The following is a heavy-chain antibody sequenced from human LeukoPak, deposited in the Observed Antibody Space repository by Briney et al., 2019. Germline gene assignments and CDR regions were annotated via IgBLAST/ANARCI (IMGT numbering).Heavy chain of an antibody. J-gene: IGHJ4*02. Sequence: SETLSLTCTVSGGSISSSSYYWGWIRQPPGKGLEWIGRIHTTGSTNYNPSLKSRVTMSVDTSKNQFSLKLSSVTAADTAVYYCARDSYYYDSSGYRGFDYWGQGTLVTVSS. V-gene: IGHV4-39*07. CDR2: IHTTGST. CDR3: ARDSYYYDSSGYRGFDY. CDR1: GGSISSSSYY. D-gene: IGHD3-22*01.